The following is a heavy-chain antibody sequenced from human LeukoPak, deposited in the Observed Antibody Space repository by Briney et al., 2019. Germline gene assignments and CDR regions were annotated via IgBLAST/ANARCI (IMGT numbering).Heavy chain of an antibody. Sequence: ASVKVSCKASGFPFNGYYMHWVRQAPGQGLEWMGWINSKSGGTNYAQKFQGRVTMTRDTSISAAYMELSRLRSDDTAVYYCARSMAPSGSLYFQHWGQGTLVTVSS. V-gene: IGHV1-2*02. J-gene: IGHJ1*01. CDR2: INSKSGGT. CDR1: GFPFNGYY. D-gene: IGHD6-13*01. CDR3: ARSMAPSGSLYFQH.